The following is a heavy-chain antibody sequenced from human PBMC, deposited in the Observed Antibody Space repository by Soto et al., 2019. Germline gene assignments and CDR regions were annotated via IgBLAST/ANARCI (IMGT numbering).Heavy chain of an antibody. CDR1: GYTFTNYW. V-gene: IGHV5-51*01. Sequence: PGESLKISCHASGYTFTNYWIAWVRHMPGRGLEWMGLIFPRDSDTRYNSSFKGQVTISTDKSLATAYLQLSSLKASDSAINFCERREGRSYAMDVWGQGTTVTVSS. CDR3: ERREGRSYAMDV. J-gene: IGHJ6*02. CDR2: IFPRDSDT.